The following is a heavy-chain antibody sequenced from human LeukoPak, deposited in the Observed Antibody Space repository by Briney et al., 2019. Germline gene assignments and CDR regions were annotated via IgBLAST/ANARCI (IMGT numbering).Heavy chain of an antibody. CDR3: APLYCSGGRCYSDAFDI. CDR1: GFTFSSNY. CDR2: IYSGGST. Sequence: GGSLRLSCAASGFTFSSNYMSWVRQAPGKGLEWVSVIYSGGSTYYADSVKGRFTISRDNSKNTLYLQMNSLRAEDTAVYYCAPLYCSGGRCYSDAFDIWGQGTMVTVSS. J-gene: IGHJ3*02. D-gene: IGHD2-15*01. V-gene: IGHV3-66*01.